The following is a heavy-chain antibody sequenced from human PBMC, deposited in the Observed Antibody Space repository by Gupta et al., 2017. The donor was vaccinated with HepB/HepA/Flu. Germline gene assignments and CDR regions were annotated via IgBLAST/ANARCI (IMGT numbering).Heavy chain of an antibody. V-gene: IGHV3-33*01. CDR3: ARGSARRDYYYGMDV. CDR1: GFMFSTDG. Sequence: QVQLVESGGGGVQPGRSVRLSCAASGFMFSTDGMHGDRQAPGKGLEWVAGIWFDGSNKYYTDSVKGRFTISRDNSKNTLYLQMNSLRAEDTAVYNCARGSARRDYYYGMDVWGQGTTVTVSS. J-gene: IGHJ6*02. D-gene: IGHD6-19*01. CDR2: IWFDGSNK.